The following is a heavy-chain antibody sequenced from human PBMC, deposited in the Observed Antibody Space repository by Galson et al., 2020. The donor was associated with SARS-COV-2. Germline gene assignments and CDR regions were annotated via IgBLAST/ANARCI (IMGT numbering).Heavy chain of an antibody. CDR2: LYHSGST. CDR1: AYSIRSGYY. D-gene: IGHD3-22*01. J-gene: IGHJ3*02. CDR3: VRSSSYHDSSGYCVLDGFEI. Sequence: SETLSLTCGVSAYSIRSGYYWGWIRQPPGKGLEWIGSLYHSGSTYYSPSLKSRVTISIDTSKNQFSLKVISVTAADTAVYYCVRSSSYHDSSGYCVLDGFEIWGQGTLVTVSS. V-gene: IGHV4-38-2*01.